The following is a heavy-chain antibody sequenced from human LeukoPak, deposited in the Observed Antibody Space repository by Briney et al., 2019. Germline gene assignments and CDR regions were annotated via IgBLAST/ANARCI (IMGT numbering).Heavy chain of an antibody. CDR3: ARDPPSNYDFWSGSRA. CDR2: INTNTGNP. J-gene: IGHJ4*02. D-gene: IGHD3-3*01. V-gene: IGHV7-4-1*02. CDR1: GGTFSSYA. Sequence: ASVKVSCKASGGTFSSYAISWVRQAPGQGLEWMGWINTNTGNPTYAQGFTGRFVFSLDTSVSTAYLQISSLKAEDTAVYYCARDPPSNYDFWSGSRAWGQGTLVTVSS.